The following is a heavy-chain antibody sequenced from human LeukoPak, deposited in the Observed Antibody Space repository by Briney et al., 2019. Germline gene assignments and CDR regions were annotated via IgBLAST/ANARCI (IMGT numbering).Heavy chain of an antibody. V-gene: IGHV3-48*02. J-gene: IGHJ4*02. D-gene: IGHD4-17*01. Sequence: GESQRLSCAASRFTFSSYSLNWVRQAPGKGLEWVSYISSGGSTIYYADSVKGRFTISRDNARNSLYLQMDSLRDEDTAVYYCARDGYGDYLFDYWGQGTLVTVSS. CDR2: ISSGGSTI. CDR1: RFTFSSYS. CDR3: ARDGYGDYLFDY.